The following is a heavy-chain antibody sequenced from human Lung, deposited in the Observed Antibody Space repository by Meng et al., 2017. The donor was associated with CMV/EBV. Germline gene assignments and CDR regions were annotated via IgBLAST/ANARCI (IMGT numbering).Heavy chain of an antibody. CDR3: ARGRRNEPLFDY. CDR1: GDSLSPQT. J-gene: IGHJ4*02. V-gene: IGHV1-69*01. Sequence: QVQLLHDGAEVKRPGSSGHAACKTSGDSLSPQTFSLGRQVPGQGLEWMGCLISVFDKTKAAPRFQDRVTFTADESTSTAYMELSSLTFDDTAVYFCARGRRNEPLFDYWGQGTLVTVSS. CDR2: LISVFDKT. D-gene: IGHD1-14*01.